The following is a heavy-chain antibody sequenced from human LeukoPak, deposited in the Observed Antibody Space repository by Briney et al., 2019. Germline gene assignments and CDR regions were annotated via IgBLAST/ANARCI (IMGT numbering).Heavy chain of an antibody. J-gene: IGHJ4*02. V-gene: IGHV4-59*01. CDR1: GGSISSYY. D-gene: IGHD6-19*01. CDR3: ARVRGQWLVPGRFDY. CDR2: IYYSGST. Sequence: PSETLSLTCTVSGGSISSYYWSWIRQPPGKGLEWIGYIYYSGSTNYNPSLKSRVTISVDTSKNQFSLKLSSVTAEDTAVYYCARVRGQWLVPGRFDYWGQGTLVTVSS.